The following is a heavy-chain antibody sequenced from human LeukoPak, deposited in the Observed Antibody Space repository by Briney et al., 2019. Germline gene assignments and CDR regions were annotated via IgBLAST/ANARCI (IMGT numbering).Heavy chain of an antibody. CDR3: AKGIAGEDFDY. J-gene: IGHJ4*02. V-gene: IGHV3-23*01. D-gene: IGHD6-13*01. CDR1: GFTFSTHD. Sequence: PGGSLRLSCAASGFTFSTHDMTWVRQAPGKGLEWVSGISGSGGNTHYGDSVKGRFTISRDNSKNTLYLQMNSLRAEDTAVYYCAKGIAGEDFDYWGQGTLVTVSS. CDR2: ISGSGGNT.